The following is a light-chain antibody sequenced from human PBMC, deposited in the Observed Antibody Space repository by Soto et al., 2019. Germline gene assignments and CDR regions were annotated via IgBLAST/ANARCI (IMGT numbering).Light chain of an antibody. CDR2: GAS. Sequence: EIVLTQSPGTLSLSPGERATLSCRASQSVSSSYLAWYQQKPGQAPRLLIYGASSRATGIPDRFSGSGSGKDFTLTISRLEPEDFAVYYCQQSGTFGGGTKVDIK. CDR1: QSVSSSY. V-gene: IGKV3-20*01. CDR3: QQSGT. J-gene: IGKJ4*01.